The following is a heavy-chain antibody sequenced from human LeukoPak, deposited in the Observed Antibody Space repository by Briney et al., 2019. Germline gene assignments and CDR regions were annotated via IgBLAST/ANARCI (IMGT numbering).Heavy chain of an antibody. CDR2: IGTAGDT. Sequence: GGSLRLSCAASGFTFSSYDMHWVRQATGKGPEWVSAIGTAGDTYYPGSVKGRFTISRENAKNSLYPQMNSLRAGDTAVYYCARTYCSGGSCPLDYWGQGTLVTVSS. V-gene: IGHV3-13*01. D-gene: IGHD2-15*01. CDR3: ARTYCSGGSCPLDY. J-gene: IGHJ4*02. CDR1: GFTFSSYD.